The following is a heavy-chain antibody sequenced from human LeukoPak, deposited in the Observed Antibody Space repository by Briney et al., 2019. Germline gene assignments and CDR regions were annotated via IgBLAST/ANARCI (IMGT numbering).Heavy chain of an antibody. CDR3: ARVAILSFGESLDY. Sequence: ASVKVSCKASGYSFSSYALTWVRQVPGQGLERMGWITTNTGKPTYAQSFTGRFVFSLDTSVNTAYLQINSLKTEDTAVYYCARVAILSFGESLDYWGQGTLVTVSS. J-gene: IGHJ4*02. CDR1: GYSFSSYA. CDR2: ITTNTGKP. D-gene: IGHD3-10*01. V-gene: IGHV7-4-1*02.